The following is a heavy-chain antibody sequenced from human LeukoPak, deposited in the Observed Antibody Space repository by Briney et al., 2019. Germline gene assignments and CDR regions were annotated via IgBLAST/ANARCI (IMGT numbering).Heavy chain of an antibody. V-gene: IGHV4-39*01. Sequence: SETLSLTCTVSGGSISSSSYYWGWIRQPPGKGLEWIGSIYYSGSTYYNPSLKSRVTISVDTSKNQFSLKLSSVTAADTAVYYCATTYQYSNYRGVGYWGQGTLVTVSS. J-gene: IGHJ4*02. CDR2: IYYSGST. CDR3: ATTYQYSNYRGVGY. D-gene: IGHD4-11*01. CDR1: GGSISSSSYY.